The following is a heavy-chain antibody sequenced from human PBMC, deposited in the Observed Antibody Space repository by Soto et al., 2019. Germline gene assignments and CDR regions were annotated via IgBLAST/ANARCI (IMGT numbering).Heavy chain of an antibody. J-gene: IGHJ5*02. V-gene: IGHV1-3*01. CDR3: ARVRITIFRVVRSFDP. D-gene: IGHD3-3*01. CDR2: INAGNGNT. CDR1: GYTFTSYA. Sequence: ASVKVSCKASGYTFTSYAMHWVRQAPGQRLEWMGWINAGNGNTKYSQKFQGRVTITRDTSASTAYMELSSLRSEDTAVYYCARVRITIFRVVRSFDPWGQGTLVTVSS.